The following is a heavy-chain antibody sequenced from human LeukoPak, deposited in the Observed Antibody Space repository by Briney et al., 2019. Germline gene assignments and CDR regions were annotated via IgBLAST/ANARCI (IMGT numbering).Heavy chain of an antibody. CDR2: IVVGSGNT. D-gene: IGHD1-1*01. CDR3: AQEPHDGWFDP. Sequence: WASVKVSCKASGFTFTSSAVQWVRQARGQRLEWIGWIVVGSGNTNYAQKFQGRVTITADESTSTAYMELSSLRSEDTAVYYCAQEPHDGWFDPWGQGTLVTVSS. CDR1: GFTFTSSA. V-gene: IGHV1-58*01. J-gene: IGHJ5*02.